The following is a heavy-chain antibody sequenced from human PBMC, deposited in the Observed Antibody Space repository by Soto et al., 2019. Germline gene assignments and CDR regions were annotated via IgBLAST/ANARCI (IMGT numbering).Heavy chain of an antibody. CDR1: GYTFTGYY. D-gene: IGHD6-19*01. J-gene: IGHJ4*02. CDR3: VRARYSSGCDY. V-gene: IGHV1-2*04. CDR2: INPNSGGT. Sequence: QVQLVQSGAEVKKPGASVKVSCKAPGYTFTGYYIHWVRQAPGQGLEWMGWINPNSGGTNYAQKFQGWVTMTRDTSVSTAYMELGRLRFDDTAVYYCVRARYSSGCDYWVQGTQVTVSS.